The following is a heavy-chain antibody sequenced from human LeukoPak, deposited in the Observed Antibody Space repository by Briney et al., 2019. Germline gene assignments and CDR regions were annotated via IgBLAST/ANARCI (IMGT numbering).Heavy chain of an antibody. V-gene: IGHV3-21*01. CDR3: ARDRGDLDYFDY. J-gene: IGHJ4*02. CDR2: ISSSSSYI. D-gene: IGHD3-16*01. CDR1: GFTFSSYS. Sequence: GGSLRLPCAASGFTFSSYSMNWVRQAPGKGLEWVSSISSSSSYIYYADSVKGRFTISRDNAKNSLYLQMNSLRAEDTAVYYCARDRGDLDYFDYWGQGTLVTVSS.